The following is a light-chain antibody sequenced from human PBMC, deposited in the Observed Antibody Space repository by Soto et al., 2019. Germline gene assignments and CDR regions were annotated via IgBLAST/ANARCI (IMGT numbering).Light chain of an antibody. V-gene: IGLV2-14*01. Sequence: QSVLTQPASVSGSPGQSITISCTGSSSDIGAYNFVSWYQQHPGKAPKLMIYEVSYRPSGVSIRFSGSKSGNTASLTISGLQAEDEADYYCGSYTTSATWVFGGGTKVTVL. J-gene: IGLJ3*02. CDR2: EVS. CDR3: GSYTTSATWV. CDR1: SSDIGAYNF.